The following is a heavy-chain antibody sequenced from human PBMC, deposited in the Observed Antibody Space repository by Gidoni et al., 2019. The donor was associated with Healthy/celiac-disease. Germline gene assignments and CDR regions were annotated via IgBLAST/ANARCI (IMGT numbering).Heavy chain of an antibody. J-gene: IGHJ4*02. CDR1: GFPFSSYA. CDR2: ISGSGGSK. CDR3: ARGKAPYYYDSSGYYYNY. Sequence: EVQLLESGGGLVQPGGSLRLSCAASGFPFSSYAMSWVRQAPGKGLEWVSAISGSGGSKYYADSVKGRFTISRDNSKNTLYLQMNSLRAEDTAVYYCARGKAPYYYDSSGYYYNYWGQGTLVTVSS. D-gene: IGHD3-22*01. V-gene: IGHV3-23*01.